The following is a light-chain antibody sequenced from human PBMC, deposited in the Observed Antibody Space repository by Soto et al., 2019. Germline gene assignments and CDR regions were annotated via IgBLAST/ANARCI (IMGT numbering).Light chain of an antibody. J-gene: IGKJ1*01. V-gene: IGKV3-15*01. CDR3: QQYNNWPPWT. CDR1: QSVSSN. CDR2: GVS. Sequence: EIVMTQSPATLSVSSGERATLSCRASQSVSSNLAWYQQKPGQAPRLLIYGVSTRATGIPARFSGSGSGTEFTLTISSLQSEDFAVYYCQQYNNWPPWTFGQGTKVEIK.